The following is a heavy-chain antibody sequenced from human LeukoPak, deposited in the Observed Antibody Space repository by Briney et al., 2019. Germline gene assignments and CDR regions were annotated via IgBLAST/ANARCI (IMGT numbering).Heavy chain of an antibody. CDR2: ISSDGSGK. J-gene: IGHJ4*02. CDR3: AKDLTGGNYYLDY. CDR1: GFTFSSHG. V-gene: IGHV3-30*18. Sequence: HPGGSLRLSCTTTGFTFSSHGMHWVRQAPGKGLEWVAVISSDGSGKHSAESVKGRFTISRDNSKNTLYLRMNSLRAEDTAVYYCAKDLTGGNYYLDYWGQGTLVTVSS. D-gene: IGHD1-26*01.